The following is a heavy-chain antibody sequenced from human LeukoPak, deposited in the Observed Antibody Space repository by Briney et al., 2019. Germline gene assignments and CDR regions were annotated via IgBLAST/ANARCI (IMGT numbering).Heavy chain of an antibody. CDR2: ISGSGGST. D-gene: IGHD6-13*01. Sequence: PGGSLRLSCAATGFTFSSYAMSWVRQAPGKGLEWVSAISGSGGSTYYADSVKGRFTISRDNSKNTLYLQMNSLRAEDTAVYYCARGRAAAGWFDYWGQGTLVTVSS. V-gene: IGHV3-23*01. J-gene: IGHJ4*02. CDR3: ARGRAAAGWFDY. CDR1: GFTFSSYA.